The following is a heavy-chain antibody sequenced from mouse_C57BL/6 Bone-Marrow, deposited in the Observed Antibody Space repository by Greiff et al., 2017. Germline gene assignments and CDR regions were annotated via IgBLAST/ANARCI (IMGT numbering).Heavy chain of an antibody. CDR2: ISNGGGST. D-gene: IGHD2-4*01. Sequence: EVQLQQSGGGLVQPGGSLKLSCAASGFTFSDYYMYWVRQTPEKRLEWVAYISNGGGSTYYPDTVKGRFTISRDNAKNTLYLQMSRLKSEDTAMYYCARLYYDYDSYAMDYWGQGTSVTVSS. CDR3: ARLYYDYDSYAMDY. CDR1: GFTFSDYY. V-gene: IGHV5-12*01. J-gene: IGHJ4*01.